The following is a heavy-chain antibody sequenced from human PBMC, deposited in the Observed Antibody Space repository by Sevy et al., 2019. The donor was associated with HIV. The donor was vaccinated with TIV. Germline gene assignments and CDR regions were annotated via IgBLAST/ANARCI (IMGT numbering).Heavy chain of an antibody. J-gene: IGHJ6*02. Sequence: ASVKVSCKASGYIFTSYGISWVRQAPGQGLEWMGWISNYNGNTNYAQKVQGRVTMTTDTSTSTAYMELRSLRSDDTAVYYCARGTTMIGHGALSYGMDVWGQGTTVTVSS. V-gene: IGHV1-18*01. CDR1: GYIFTSYG. D-gene: IGHD3-22*01. CDR2: ISNYNGNT. CDR3: ARGTTMIGHGALSYGMDV.